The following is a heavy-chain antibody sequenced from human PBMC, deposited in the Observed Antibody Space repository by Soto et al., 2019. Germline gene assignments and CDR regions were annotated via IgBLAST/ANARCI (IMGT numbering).Heavy chain of an antibody. CDR3: ARDTNSLDP. J-gene: IGHJ5*02. V-gene: IGHV4-38-2*02. CDR1: TYSISSGFF. Sequence: SETLSLTCSVSTYSISSGFFWGWIRQPPGKGLEWIGSIFHTGDTYYNPSLKSRITMSVATSKNQFSLKLKSLTAADTAVYYCARDTNSLDPWGQGTLVTVSS. CDR2: IFHTGDT.